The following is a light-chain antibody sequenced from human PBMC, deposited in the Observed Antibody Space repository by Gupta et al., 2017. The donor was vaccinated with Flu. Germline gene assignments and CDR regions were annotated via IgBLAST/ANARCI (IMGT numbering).Light chain of an antibody. V-gene: IGKV1-9*01. CDR1: QGISSY. J-gene: IGKJ2*01. Sequence: GDRVTITCRASQGISSYLAWYQQKPGKAPKLLIYAASTLHSGVPSRFSGSGSGTEFTLTISSLHPEDFATYYCQQLNSYPRTFGQGTKLEIK. CDR3: QQLNSYPRT. CDR2: AAS.